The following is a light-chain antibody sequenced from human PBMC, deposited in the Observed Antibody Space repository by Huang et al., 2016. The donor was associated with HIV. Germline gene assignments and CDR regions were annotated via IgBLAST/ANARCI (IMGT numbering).Light chain of an antibody. J-gene: IGKJ2*01. V-gene: IGKV1-33*01. CDR2: DAS. CDR3: QQYDNLHT. CDR1: QDIRNY. Sequence: DIQMTQSPSSLSASVGTRVTITCQASQDIRNYLNWYQQKQGKAPKLLIYDASNLETGVPSRFSGSRSGTHFTFTINNLQPEDIATYYCQQYDNLHTFGQGTKLEIK.